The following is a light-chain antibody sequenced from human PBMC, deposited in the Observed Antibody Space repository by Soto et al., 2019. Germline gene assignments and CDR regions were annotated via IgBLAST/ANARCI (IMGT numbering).Light chain of an antibody. J-gene: IGKJ3*01. CDR1: QDISNY. V-gene: IGKV1-33*01. CDR3: QQYDNLLPFT. CDR2: DAS. Sequence: DIQMTQSPSSLSASVGDRVTITCQASQDISNYLNWYQQKPGKAPKLLIYDASNLEAGVPSRFSGSGSGTEFTYTISSLQAEDIASYYCQQYDNLLPFTVAPGTKVDI.